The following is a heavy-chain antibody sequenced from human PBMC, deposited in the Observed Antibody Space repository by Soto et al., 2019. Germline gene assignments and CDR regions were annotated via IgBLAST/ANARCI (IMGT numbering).Heavy chain of an antibody. V-gene: IGHV1-18*01. Sequence: GASVKVSCKASGYTFTSYGISWVRQAPGQGLEWMGQISTCNGNTKYAQKLQGRVTMTRDTSASTAYMELSSLRSEDTAVYYCARDRYYGSGSYNHFDYWGQGTLVTVSS. J-gene: IGHJ4*02. D-gene: IGHD3-10*01. CDR3: ARDRYYGSGSYNHFDY. CDR1: GYTFTSYG. CDR2: ISTCNGNT.